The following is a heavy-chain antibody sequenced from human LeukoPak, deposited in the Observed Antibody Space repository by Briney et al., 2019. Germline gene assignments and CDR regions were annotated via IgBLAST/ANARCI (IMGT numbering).Heavy chain of an antibody. CDR1: GYTFTGYY. D-gene: IGHD3-3*01. Sequence: ASVKVSCKASGYTFTGYYMHWVRQAPGQGLEWMGWINPNSGGTNYAQKFQGRVTMTRDTSISTAYMELSRLRSGDTAVYYCARARDFWSGYQSFYYWGQGNLVTVSS. J-gene: IGHJ4*02. CDR3: ARARDFWSGYQSFYY. V-gene: IGHV1-2*02. CDR2: INPNSGGT.